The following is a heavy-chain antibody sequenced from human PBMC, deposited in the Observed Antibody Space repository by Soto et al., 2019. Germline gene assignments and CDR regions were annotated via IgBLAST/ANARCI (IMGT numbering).Heavy chain of an antibody. Sequence: TSETLSLTCAVSGYSISSGYYWGWIRQPPGKGLEWIGSIYHSGSTYYNPSLKSRVTISVDTSKNQFSLKLSSVTAADTAVYYCERKSPLYYGMDVWGQGTTVTVSS. CDR2: IYHSGST. CDR3: ERKSPLYYGMDV. CDR1: GYSISSGYY. V-gene: IGHV4-38-2*01. J-gene: IGHJ6*02.